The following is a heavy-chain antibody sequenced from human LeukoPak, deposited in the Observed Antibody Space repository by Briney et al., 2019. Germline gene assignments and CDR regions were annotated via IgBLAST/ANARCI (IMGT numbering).Heavy chain of an antibody. CDR2: IFHSGNT. Sequence: ASETLSLTCTVSGGSISSSSYYWGWIRQPPGKGLEWIGSIFHSGNTFYNPSLKSRVTISVDTSKNQFSLRLNSVTAADTAVYYCATGVSGALYYFDYWGQGILVTVSS. D-gene: IGHD3-10*01. J-gene: IGHJ4*02. V-gene: IGHV4-39*07. CDR3: ATGVSGALYYFDY. CDR1: GGSISSSSYY.